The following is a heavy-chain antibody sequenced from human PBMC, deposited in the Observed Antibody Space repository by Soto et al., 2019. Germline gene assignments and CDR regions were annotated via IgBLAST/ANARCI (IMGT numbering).Heavy chain of an antibody. CDR2: ISGSGGSI. Sequence: GGSLRLSCAASGFSFSNYAMSWVRQPPGKGLEWVSGISGSGGSIDYADSVKGRFTISRDNSKNTLYLQMNSLRVEDTAEYYCAKDKWYCSGGNCHYYGLDVWGQGTTVTVSS. CDR3: AKDKWYCSGGNCHYYGLDV. V-gene: IGHV3-23*01. J-gene: IGHJ6*02. CDR1: GFSFSNYA. D-gene: IGHD2-15*01.